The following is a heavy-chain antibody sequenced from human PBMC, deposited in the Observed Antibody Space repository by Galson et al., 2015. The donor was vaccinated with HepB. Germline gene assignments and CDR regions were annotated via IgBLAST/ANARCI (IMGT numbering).Heavy chain of an antibody. J-gene: IGHJ4*02. Sequence: ETLSLTCTVSGGSISSSSYYWGWIRQPPGKGLEWIGGIYYSVSTYYTASLKSRVPIAVDTSKTHFPLKMSSVTAADTAVYYCARHDGSIWYMHYWGQGTLVTVSS. CDR3: ARHDGSIWYMHY. CDR1: GGSISSSSYY. V-gene: IGHV4-39*01. CDR2: IYYSVST. D-gene: IGHD6-13*01.